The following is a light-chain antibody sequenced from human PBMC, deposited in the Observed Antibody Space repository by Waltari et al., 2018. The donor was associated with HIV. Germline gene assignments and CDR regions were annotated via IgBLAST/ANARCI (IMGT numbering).Light chain of an antibody. CDR1: HPNTGSNT. V-gene: IGLV1-47*01. CDR2: LND. J-gene: IGLJ3*02. CDR3: SVWDDSLAGWM. Sequence: QSVLTQPPSASGSPGQRVPISCSGSHPNTGSNTAHWYQQPPGAAPKLLISLNDQRPSGVPDRFSGSKSGTSASLVISGLRAEDEADYFCSVWDDSLAGWMFGGGTRLTVL.